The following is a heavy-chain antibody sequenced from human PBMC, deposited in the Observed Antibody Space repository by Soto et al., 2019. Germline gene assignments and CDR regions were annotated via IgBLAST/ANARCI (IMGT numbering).Heavy chain of an antibody. J-gene: IGHJ4*02. CDR2: IDSFGSTT. CDR3: ASLSAPSDY. CDR1: GFTFSNYW. Sequence: GGSLRLSCTASGFTFSNYWMHWVRQAPGKGLVWVSEIDSFGSTTTYTDSVGGRFTISRDNPKNTLYLQMNSLRVEDTAVYFCASLSAPSDYWGPGTLVTVSS. D-gene: IGHD3-3*01. V-gene: IGHV3-74*01.